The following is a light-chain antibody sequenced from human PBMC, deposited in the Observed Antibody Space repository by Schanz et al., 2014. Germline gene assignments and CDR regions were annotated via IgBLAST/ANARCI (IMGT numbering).Light chain of an antibody. CDR1: QSISRF. V-gene: IGKV1-12*01. J-gene: IGKJ4*01. CDR3: QQANTFPFT. Sequence: DIQMTQSPSSLSASIGDRVTITCRGSQSISRFLNWYQQKPGKAPKLLIYAATNLPSGVPSRFSARGSGTDYTLTITSLQPEDFATYYCQQANTFPFTFGGGTKVEIK. CDR2: AAT.